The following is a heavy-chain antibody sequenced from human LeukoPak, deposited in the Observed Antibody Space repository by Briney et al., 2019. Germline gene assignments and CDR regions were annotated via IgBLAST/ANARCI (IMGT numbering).Heavy chain of an antibody. CDR2: ISYDGSNK. V-gene: IGHV3-30-3*01. J-gene: IGHJ4*02. CDR1: GFTFSSYA. Sequence: GGSLRLSCAASGFTFSSYAMHWVRQAPGKGLEWVAVISYDGSNKYYADSVKGRFTISRDNSKNTLYLQMNSLRAEDTAVYYCAKDFRIGYSAHFDYWGQGALVTVSS. CDR3: AKDFRIGYSAHFDY. D-gene: IGHD2-21*01.